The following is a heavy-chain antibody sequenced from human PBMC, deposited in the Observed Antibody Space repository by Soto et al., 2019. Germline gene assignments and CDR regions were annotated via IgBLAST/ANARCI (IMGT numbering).Heavy chain of an antibody. J-gene: IGHJ5*02. V-gene: IGHV1-69*02. CDR3: ARGDVVVVAATPAPRDNWFDP. CDR2: IIPILGIA. Sequence: KVSCKASGGTFSSYTISWVRQAPGQGLEWMGRIIPILGIANYAQKFQGRVTITADKSTSTAYMELSSLRSEDTAVYYCARGDVVVVAATPAPRDNWFDPWGQGTLVTVS. D-gene: IGHD2-15*01. CDR1: GGTFSSYT.